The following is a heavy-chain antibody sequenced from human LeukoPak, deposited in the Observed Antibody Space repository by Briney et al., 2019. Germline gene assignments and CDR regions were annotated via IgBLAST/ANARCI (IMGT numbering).Heavy chain of an antibody. CDR2: ISGRGGAT. CDR1: GFAFSTYA. V-gene: IGHV3-23*01. Sequence: GGSLRLSCAASGFAFSTYAMAWVRQTPGKGLEWVSVISGRGGATPYADSGKGTFTISSANSKNTLFLQMNSLRVEDTAVYYCAKDSAFYYDSSGYYSDWGQGTLVTVSS. J-gene: IGHJ1*01. D-gene: IGHD3-22*01. CDR3: AKDSAFYYDSSGYYSD.